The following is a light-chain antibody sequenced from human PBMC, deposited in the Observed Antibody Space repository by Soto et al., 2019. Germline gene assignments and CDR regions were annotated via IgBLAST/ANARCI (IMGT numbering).Light chain of an antibody. CDR2: DAS. V-gene: IGKV3-15*01. Sequence: EIMMTQSPATVSVSPGERATLSCRASQSIRTNVAWYQQKPGQALRLLLYDASTRATGGSSRLSGRGSGTEFTPPIISRQSDDVAVYYCQQYNDWPPLTFGGGTRLEI. CDR3: QQYNDWPPLT. CDR1: QSIRTN. J-gene: IGKJ4*01.